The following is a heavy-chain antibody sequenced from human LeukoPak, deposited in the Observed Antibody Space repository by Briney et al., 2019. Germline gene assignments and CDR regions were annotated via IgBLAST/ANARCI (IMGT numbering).Heavy chain of an antibody. CDR1: GGSISSSSYY. D-gene: IGHD4-11*01. J-gene: IGHJ5*02. CDR3: ARLGDYSNRAYNWFDP. V-gene: IGHV4-39*01. CDR2: IYYSGST. Sequence: PSETLSLTCTVSGGSISSSSYYWGWIRQPPGKGLEWIGSIYYSGSTYYNPSLKSRVTIPVDTSKNQFSLKLSSVTAADTAVYYCARLGDYSNRAYNWFDPWGQGTLVTVSS.